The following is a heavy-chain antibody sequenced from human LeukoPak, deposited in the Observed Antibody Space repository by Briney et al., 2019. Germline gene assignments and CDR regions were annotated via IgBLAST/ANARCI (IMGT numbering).Heavy chain of an antibody. J-gene: IGHJ3*02. CDR3: ARDRGTVTTNAFDI. CDR2: IYHSGST. CDR1: GGSISSSNW. V-gene: IGHV4-4*02. D-gene: IGHD4-17*01. Sequence: SETLSLTCAVSGGSISSSNWWSWVRPPPGKGREWIGEIYHSGSTNYNPSLKSRVTISVDTSKNQFSLKLSSVTAADTAVYYCARDRGTVTTNAFDIWGQGTMVTVSS.